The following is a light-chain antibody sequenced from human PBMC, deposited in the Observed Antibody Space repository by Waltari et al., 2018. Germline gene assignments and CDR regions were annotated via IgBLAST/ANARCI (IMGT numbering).Light chain of an antibody. CDR3: QQYYSNPLT. CDR1: QSVLYSSNNKNY. V-gene: IGKV4-1*01. CDR2: WAS. Sequence: DIVMTQSPDSMAVSLGERATINCKSRQSVLYSSNNKNYLACYQQKPGQPPKLLIYWASTRESGVPDRFSGSGSGTDFTLTISSLQAEDAAVYYCQQYYSNPLTFGGGTKVEIK. J-gene: IGKJ4*01.